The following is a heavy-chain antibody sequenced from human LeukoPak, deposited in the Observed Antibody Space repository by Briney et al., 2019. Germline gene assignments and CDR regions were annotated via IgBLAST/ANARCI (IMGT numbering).Heavy chain of an antibody. J-gene: IGHJ4*02. V-gene: IGHV3-15*01. CDR1: GFTFSDHY. Sequence: GGSLRLSCAASGFTFSDHYMSWVRQAPGKGLEWVGRIKSKTDGGTTDYAAPVKGRFTISRDDSKNTLYLQMNSLKTEDTAVYYCTTGITGTRRPDYWGQGTLVTVSS. D-gene: IGHD1-7*01. CDR2: IKSKTDGGTT. CDR3: TTGITGTRRPDY.